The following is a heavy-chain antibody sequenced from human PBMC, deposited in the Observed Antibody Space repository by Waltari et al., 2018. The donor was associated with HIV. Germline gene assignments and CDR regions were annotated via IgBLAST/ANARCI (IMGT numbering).Heavy chain of an antibody. Sequence: QVQLQESGPGLVKPSETLSLTCGVSGYSINRGYYWGWIRQPPGQGLEWIGTIHHSGSDYYNPSLQSRVTISVDTSNNRFSLKLRSVTAADTAVYYCARNTYYEKSGYDYWGQGNLVTVSS. CDR2: IHHSGSD. CDR1: GYSINRGYY. V-gene: IGHV4-38-2*01. D-gene: IGHD3-22*01. J-gene: IGHJ4*02. CDR3: ARNTYYEKSGYDY.